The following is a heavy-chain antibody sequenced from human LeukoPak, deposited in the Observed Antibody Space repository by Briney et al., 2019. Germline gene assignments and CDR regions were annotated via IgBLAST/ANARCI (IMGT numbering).Heavy chain of an antibody. CDR1: GGSISTSDYY. V-gene: IGHV4-39*07. CDR3: ARDLLGSRDY. J-gene: IGHJ4*02. D-gene: IGHD7-27*01. Sequence: SETLSLTCTVSGGSISTSDYYWGWIRQPPGKGLEWIASIYYDGSTYYNPSLKSRITISLDTSKNQLSLKLSSVTAADTAVYYCARDLLGSRDYWGQGTLVTVSS. CDR2: IYYDGST.